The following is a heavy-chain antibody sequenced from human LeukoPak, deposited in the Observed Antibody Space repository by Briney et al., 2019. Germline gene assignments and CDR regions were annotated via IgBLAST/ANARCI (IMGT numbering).Heavy chain of an antibody. CDR3: ARFPPTVTNWFDP. Sequence: SETLSLTCTVSGGSISSSSYYWGWIRQPPGKGLEWIGSIYYSGSTYYNPSLKSRVTISVDTSKNQFSLKLSSVTAADTAVYYCARFPPTVTNWFDPWGQGTLVTVSS. J-gene: IGHJ5*02. CDR2: IYYSGST. V-gene: IGHV4-39*01. D-gene: IGHD4-11*01. CDR1: GGSISSSSYY.